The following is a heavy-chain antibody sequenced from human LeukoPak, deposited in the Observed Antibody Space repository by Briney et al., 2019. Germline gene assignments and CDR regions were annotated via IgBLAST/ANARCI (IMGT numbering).Heavy chain of an antibody. CDR1: GYTFTSYG. Sequence: ASVKVSCKASGYTFTSYGISWVRQAPGQGLEWMGWISAYNGNTNYAQKLQGRVTMTTDTSTSTAYMELRSLRSGDTAVYYCARDQSGGWQLGYYYYYMDVWGKGTTVTVSS. J-gene: IGHJ6*03. CDR2: ISAYNGNT. D-gene: IGHD6-6*01. V-gene: IGHV1-18*01. CDR3: ARDQSGGWQLGYYYYYMDV.